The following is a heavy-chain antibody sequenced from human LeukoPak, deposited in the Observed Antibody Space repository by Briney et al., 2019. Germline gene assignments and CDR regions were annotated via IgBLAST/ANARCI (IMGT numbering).Heavy chain of an antibody. J-gene: IGHJ4*02. D-gene: IGHD3-22*01. Sequence: SETLSLTCTVSGGSISSYYWSWIRQPPGKGLEWIGEINHSGSTNYNPSLKSRVTISVDTSKNQFSLKLSSVTAADTAVYYCAGRPYYYDSSGPGVFDYWGQGTLVTVSS. CDR1: GGSISSYY. CDR3: AGRPYYYDSSGPGVFDY. CDR2: INHSGST. V-gene: IGHV4-34*01.